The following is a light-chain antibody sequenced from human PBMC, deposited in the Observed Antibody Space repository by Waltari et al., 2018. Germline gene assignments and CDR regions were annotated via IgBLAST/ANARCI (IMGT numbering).Light chain of an antibody. V-gene: IGLV2-14*01. CDR3: SSFTSSSTRV. Sequence: QSALTQPASVSGSPGQSITISCTGTSSDVGAYNYFSWYQQHPGKAPKLMIYDVSNRPSGVSNRFSGSKSGNTASLTISGLQAEDEADYYCSSFTSSSTRVFGGGTKVTVL. CDR1: SSDVGAYNY. J-gene: IGLJ3*02. CDR2: DVS.